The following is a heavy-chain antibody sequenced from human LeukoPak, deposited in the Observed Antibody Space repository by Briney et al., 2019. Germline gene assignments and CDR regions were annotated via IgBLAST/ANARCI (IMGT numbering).Heavy chain of an antibody. D-gene: IGHD5-24*01. CDR1: GVSISSYH. Sequence: PSETQSLTCSVSGVSISSYHWTWIRQPPGEGLEWIGHIYNSGSTNYNPSLRGRVTISLDTSKNQVSLKLSSVTAADTAMYYCARKDGDGWGQGTLVTVSS. CDR3: ARKDGDG. CDR2: IYNSGST. V-gene: IGHV4-59*01. J-gene: IGHJ4*02.